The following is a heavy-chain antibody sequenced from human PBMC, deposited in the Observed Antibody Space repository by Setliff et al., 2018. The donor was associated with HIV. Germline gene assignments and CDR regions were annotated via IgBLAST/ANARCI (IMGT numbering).Heavy chain of an antibody. Sequence: SETLSLTCTVSGGSISTYYWSWIRQSPGEGLEWIGYIFYTESTNYTPSIKSTNYNPSLKSRVTVSLDTSQNQFSLNLSSVTAADTAVYYCAREIRAGDYPPYNYYFYMDVWGKGTTVTVSS. D-gene: IGHD4-17*01. CDR3: AREIRAGDYPPYNYYFYMDV. CDR1: GGSISTYY. CDR2: IFYTESTNYTPSIKST. V-gene: IGHV4-59*01. J-gene: IGHJ6*03.